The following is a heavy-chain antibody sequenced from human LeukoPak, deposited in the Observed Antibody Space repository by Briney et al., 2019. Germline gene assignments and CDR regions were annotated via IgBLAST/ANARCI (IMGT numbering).Heavy chain of an antibody. D-gene: IGHD3-22*01. CDR2: IYYSGST. CDR3: ARDPSYGITMIVVVIPPWGFDP. Sequence: SETLSLTCTVSGGSISSYYWSWIRQPPGKGLEWIGYIYYSGSTNYNPSLKSRVTISVDTSKNQFSLKLSSVTAADTAVYYFARDPSYGITMIVVVIPPWGFDPWGQGTLVTVSS. J-gene: IGHJ5*02. CDR1: GGSISSYY. V-gene: IGHV4-59*01.